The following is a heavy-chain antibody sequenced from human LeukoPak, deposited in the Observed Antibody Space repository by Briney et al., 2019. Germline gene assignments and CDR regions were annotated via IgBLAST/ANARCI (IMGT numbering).Heavy chain of an antibody. CDR1: DDTFSNYG. V-gene: IGHV1-18*01. J-gene: IGHJ3*01. Sequence: ASVKVSCKASDDTFSNYGISWVRQAPGQGLEWMGWISTYNGNTHYAQKFQGRVTMTTDTSTNIAYLELRDLRSDDTAVYYCARIQWLEDAFDFWGQGTVVTVSS. CDR2: ISTYNGNT. D-gene: IGHD6-19*01. CDR3: ARIQWLEDAFDF.